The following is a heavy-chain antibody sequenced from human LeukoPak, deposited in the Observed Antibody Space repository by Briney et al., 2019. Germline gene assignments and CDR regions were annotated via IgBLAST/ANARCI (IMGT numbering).Heavy chain of an antibody. D-gene: IGHD6-19*01. CDR1: GFTFDDYA. CDR2: IGGDGGST. J-gene: IGHJ2*01. CDR3: AKDIRVYSSGWYSNWYFDL. V-gene: IGHV3-43*02. Sequence: GGSLRLSCAASGFTFDDYAMHWVRQAPGKGLEWVSLIGGDGGSTYYADSVKGRFTISRDNSKNSLYLQMNSLRTEDTALYYCAKDIRVYSSGWYSNWYFDLWGRGTLVTVSS.